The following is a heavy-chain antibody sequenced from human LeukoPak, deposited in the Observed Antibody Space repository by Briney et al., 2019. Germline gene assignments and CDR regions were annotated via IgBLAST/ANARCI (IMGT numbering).Heavy chain of an antibody. CDR3: AKDRWFGH. CDR1: GFNVRSTY. V-gene: IGHV3-53*01. Sequence: GGSLRLSCAASGFNVRSTYMTWVRQAPGKGLEWVSVIYSDGTTYSADSVKGRFTISRDNAKNTLYLQMNSLRVEDTAVYYCAKDRWFGHWGQGTLVTVSS. J-gene: IGHJ4*02. D-gene: IGHD3-16*01. CDR2: IYSDGTT.